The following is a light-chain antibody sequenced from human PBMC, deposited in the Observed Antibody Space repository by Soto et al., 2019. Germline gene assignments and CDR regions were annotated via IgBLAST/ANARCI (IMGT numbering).Light chain of an antibody. Sequence: DIVLTQSPVTLSLSPGERATLSCRASQSVSSRLAWYQHKPGQAPRLLISGASSRATGIPDRFSGSGSGTDFTLTISRLEPEDFALYYCQQYGGSPIPFGQGTRLE. CDR3: QQYGGSPIP. CDR1: QSVSSR. CDR2: GAS. J-gene: IGKJ5*01. V-gene: IGKV3-20*01.